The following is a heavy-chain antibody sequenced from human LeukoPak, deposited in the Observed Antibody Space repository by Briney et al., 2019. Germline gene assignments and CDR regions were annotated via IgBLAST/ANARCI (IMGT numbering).Heavy chain of an antibody. D-gene: IGHD6-19*01. V-gene: IGHV3-74*01. CDR1: GFSFSSHW. J-gene: IGHJ4*02. CDR3: ARTIAVNGGDFDY. CDR2: ISGDGTTS. Sequence: PGGSLRLSCAASGFSFSSHWMHWVRQTPGKGLVWVARISGDGTTSSHADSVKGRFIISRDNAKNTLYLQMNSLRAEDTALYYCARTIAVNGGDFDYWGQGTLVTVSS.